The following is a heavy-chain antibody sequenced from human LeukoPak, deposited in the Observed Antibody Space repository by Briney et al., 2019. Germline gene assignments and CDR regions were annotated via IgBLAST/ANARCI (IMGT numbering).Heavy chain of an antibody. CDR1: GDSISHYY. J-gene: IGHJ5*02. V-gene: IGHV4-4*08. Sequence: SETLSLTCTVSGDSISHYYWSWIRQPPGKGLEWIAYIYNSGNTNYNPSLKSRVTISVDTSKNQFSLKLSSVTAADTAVYYCARDRPGIVAAGTAGWFDPWGQGTLVTVSS. D-gene: IGHD6-13*01. CDR3: ARDRPGIVAAGTAGWFDP. CDR2: IYNSGNT.